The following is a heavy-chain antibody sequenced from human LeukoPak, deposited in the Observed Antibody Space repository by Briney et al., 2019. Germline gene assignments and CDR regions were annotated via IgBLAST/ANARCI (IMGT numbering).Heavy chain of an antibody. J-gene: IGHJ3*02. V-gene: IGHV3-53*01. Sequence: GGSLRLSCAASGFTVSSNYMSWVRQAPGKGLEWVSVIYSGGSTYYADSVKGRFTISRDNSKNTLYLQMNSLRAEDTAVYYCARADYEGNNWRDDAFDIWGQGTMVTVSS. CDR2: IYSGGST. D-gene: IGHD1-1*01. CDR3: ARADYEGNNWRDDAFDI. CDR1: GFTVSSNY.